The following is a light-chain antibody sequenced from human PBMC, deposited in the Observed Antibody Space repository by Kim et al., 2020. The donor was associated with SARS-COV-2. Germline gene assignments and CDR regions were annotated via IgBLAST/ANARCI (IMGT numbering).Light chain of an antibody. J-gene: IGLJ3*02. CDR3: NSRDSSGNHLV. V-gene: IGLV3-19*01. Sequence: ALGQKVRITCQENSLRSYYASWYQQKPGQAPVLVIYSKNNRPSGIPDRFSGSSSGNTASLTITGAQAKDEADYYCNSRDSSGNHLVFGGGTQLTVL. CDR2: SKN. CDR1: SLRSYY.